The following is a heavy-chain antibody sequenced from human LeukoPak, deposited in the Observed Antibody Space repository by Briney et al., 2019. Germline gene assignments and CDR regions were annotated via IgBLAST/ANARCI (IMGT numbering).Heavy chain of an antibody. CDR3: AREGPEVVPAAVHYYYGMDV. CDR2: IYCSGST. CDR1: GGSISSGGYY. J-gene: IGHJ6*04. Sequence: SETLSLTCTVSGGSISSGGYYWSWIRQHPGKGLEWIGYIYCSGSTYYNPSLKSRVTISVDTSKNQFSLKLSSVTAADTAVYYCAREGPEVVPAAVHYYYGMDVWGKGTTVTVSS. D-gene: IGHD2-2*01. V-gene: IGHV4-31*03.